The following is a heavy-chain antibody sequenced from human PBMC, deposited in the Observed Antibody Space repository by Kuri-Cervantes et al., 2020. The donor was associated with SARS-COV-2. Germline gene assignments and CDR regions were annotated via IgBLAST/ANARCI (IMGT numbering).Heavy chain of an antibody. CDR2: ISYDGNE. D-gene: IGHD6-13*01. CDR1: GFTFSTYG. V-gene: IGHV3-30*03. J-gene: IGHJ6*02. CDR3: ARDRGGAAAGNRGYYYYYGMDV. Sequence: GGSLRLSCAASGFTFSTYGMHWVRQAPGKGLEWVALISYDGNEYYADSVRGRFTISRDNSKNTLYLQMNSLRAEDTAVYYCARDRGGAAAGNRGYYYYYGMDVWGQGTTVTVSS.